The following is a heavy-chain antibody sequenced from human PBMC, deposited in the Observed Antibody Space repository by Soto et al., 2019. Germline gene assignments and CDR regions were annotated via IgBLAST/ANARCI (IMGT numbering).Heavy chain of an antibody. J-gene: IGHJ6*02. D-gene: IGHD4-17*01. V-gene: IGHV4-34*01. CDR1: GGSFSGYY. Sequence: SETLSLTCAVYGGSFSGYYWSWIRQPPGKGLEWIGEINHSGSTNYNPSLKSRVTISVDTSKNQFSLKLSSVTAADTAVHYCARPSVTKGYYYYGMDVWGQGTTVTVSS. CDR3: ARPSVTKGYYYYGMDV. CDR2: INHSGST.